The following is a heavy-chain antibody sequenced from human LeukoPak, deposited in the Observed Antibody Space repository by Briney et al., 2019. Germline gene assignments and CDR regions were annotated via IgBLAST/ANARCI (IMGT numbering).Heavy chain of an antibody. Sequence: PGGSLRLSCAASGCTFSNHAMSWVRQPPGKGLEWVSGISGSGGSTYYADSVKGRFTISRDNSKNTLYLQMNSLRAEDTAVYYCAKGGVSVWSGSYYWGQGILVTVSS. D-gene: IGHD1-26*01. CDR1: GCTFSNHA. CDR3: AKGGVSVWSGSYY. J-gene: IGHJ4*02. CDR2: ISGSGGST. V-gene: IGHV3-23*01.